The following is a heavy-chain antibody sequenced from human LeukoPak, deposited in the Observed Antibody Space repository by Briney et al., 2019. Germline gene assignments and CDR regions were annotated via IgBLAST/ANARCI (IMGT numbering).Heavy chain of an antibody. J-gene: IGHJ3*02. Sequence: SGGSLRLSCAASGFTFSSYAMNWVRQAPGKGLEWVSTISGSGGSTYYADSVKGRFTISRDNSKNTLYLQMNSLKTEDTAVYYCARESYDFWSGYYLLGAFDIWGQGTMVTVSS. V-gene: IGHV3-23*01. CDR3: ARESYDFWSGYYLLGAFDI. CDR2: ISGSGGST. CDR1: GFTFSSYA. D-gene: IGHD3-3*01.